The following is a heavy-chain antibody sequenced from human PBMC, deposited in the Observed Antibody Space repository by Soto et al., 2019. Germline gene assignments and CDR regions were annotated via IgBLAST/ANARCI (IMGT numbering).Heavy chain of an antibody. V-gene: IGHV4-30-4*01. J-gene: IGHJ4*02. Sequence: SETLSLTCTVSGGSISSGDYYWSWIRQPPGKGLEWIGHIYYSGSTYYNPSLKSRVTISVDTSKNQFSLKLSSVTAADTAVYYCARDYGGNSETFDYWGQGTLVTVSS. CDR1: GGSISSGDYY. CDR3: ARDYGGNSETFDY. CDR2: IYYSGST. D-gene: IGHD4-17*01.